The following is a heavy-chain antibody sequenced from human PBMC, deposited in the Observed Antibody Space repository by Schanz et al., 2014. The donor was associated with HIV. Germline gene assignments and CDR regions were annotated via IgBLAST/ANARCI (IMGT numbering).Heavy chain of an antibody. J-gene: IGHJ4*02. Sequence: QVQLQESGPGLVKPSQTLSLTCSVSGGSVRSGGFPWGWVRQHPGGGPEWVGSVFYGGNTSYSPYSKRRVLITVHTSTNQFPLKLKSGTAADTAVYYCARAPPKDSSGYYPFDYWGQGALVTVSS. CDR3: ARAPPKDSSGYYPFDY. V-gene: IGHV4-31*03. CDR1: GGSVRSGGFP. D-gene: IGHD3-22*01. CDR2: VFYGGNT.